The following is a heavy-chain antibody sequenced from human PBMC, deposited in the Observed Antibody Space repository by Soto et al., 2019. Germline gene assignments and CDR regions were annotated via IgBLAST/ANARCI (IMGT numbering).Heavy chain of an antibody. V-gene: IGHV3-43D*04. Sequence: GGSLRLSCAASGFTFDDYAMHWDRQAPGKGLEWVSLISWDGGSTYYADSVKGRFTISRDNSKNSLYLQMNSLRAEDTALYYCAKGLSLSHSSSWFFQYYYYGMDVWGQGTTVTVSS. CDR3: AKGLSLSHSSSWFFQYYYYGMDV. J-gene: IGHJ6*02. D-gene: IGHD6-13*01. CDR2: ISWDGGST. CDR1: GFTFDDYA.